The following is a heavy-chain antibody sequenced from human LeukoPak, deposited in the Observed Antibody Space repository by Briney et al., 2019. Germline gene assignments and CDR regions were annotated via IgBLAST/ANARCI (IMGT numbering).Heavy chain of an antibody. CDR3: AKGRGYNYGYIFGYFDY. CDR2: ISWNSGNI. D-gene: IGHD5-18*01. J-gene: IGHJ4*02. CDR1: GFTFADYA. V-gene: IGHV3-9*01. Sequence: PGRSLRLSCAASGFTFADYAMHWVRQTPGKGLEWVSGISWNSGNIGYADSVKGRFTISRDNAKNSLYLQMNSLRAEDTALYYCAKGRGYNYGYIFGYFDYWGQGTLVTVSS.